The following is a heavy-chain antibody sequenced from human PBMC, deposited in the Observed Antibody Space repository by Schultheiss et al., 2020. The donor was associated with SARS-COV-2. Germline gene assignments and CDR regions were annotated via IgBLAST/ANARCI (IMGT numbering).Heavy chain of an antibody. V-gene: IGHV4-61*08. J-gene: IGHJ4*02. CDR3: AGGVRWLAFDY. CDR2: IYYSGNT. D-gene: IGHD6-19*01. Sequence: SETLSLTCSVSGGSLSSGGYYWSWIRQHPGKGLEWIGYIYYSGNTNYNPSLKSRVTTSVDTSKNQFSLKLRSVTAADTALYYCAGGVRWLAFDYWGQGTLVTVSS. CDR1: GGSLSSGGYY.